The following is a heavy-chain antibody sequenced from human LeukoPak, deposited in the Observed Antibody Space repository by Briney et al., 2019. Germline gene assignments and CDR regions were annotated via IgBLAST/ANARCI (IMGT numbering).Heavy chain of an antibody. Sequence: ASVKVSCKVSGCTFTDYYMHWVRQAPGQGLEWMGIINPSGGSTSYAQKFQGRVTMTRDTSTSTVYMELSSLRSEDTAVYYCAREGTRLYSGSFDYWGQGTLVTVSS. CDR1: GCTFTDYY. V-gene: IGHV1-46*03. J-gene: IGHJ4*02. CDR2: INPSGGST. CDR3: AREGTRLYSGSFDY. D-gene: IGHD1-26*01.